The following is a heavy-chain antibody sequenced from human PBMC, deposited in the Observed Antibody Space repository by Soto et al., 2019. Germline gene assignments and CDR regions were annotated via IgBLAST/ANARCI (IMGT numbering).Heavy chain of an antibody. CDR3: ASRSSGWYFDY. J-gene: IGHJ4*02. V-gene: IGHV3-23*01. Sequence: GGSLRLSCAASGFTFSSYAMSWVRQAPGKGLEWVSVISGSGDSTYYADSVKGRFTTSRDNSKNTLYLQMNSLRAEDTAVYYCASRSSGWYFDYWGQGTLVTVSS. CDR2: ISGSGDST. CDR1: GFTFSSYA. D-gene: IGHD6-19*01.